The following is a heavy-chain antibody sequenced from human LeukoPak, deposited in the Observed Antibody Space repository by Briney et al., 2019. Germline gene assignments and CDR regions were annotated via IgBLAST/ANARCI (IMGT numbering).Heavy chain of an antibody. CDR1: GFTVSSNY. D-gene: IGHD3-9*01. J-gene: IGHJ4*02. CDR2: IYSGGST. CDR3: ARLLTGYYSGFDY. Sequence: PGGSLRLSCAASGFTVSSNYMSWVRQAPGKGLEWVSVIYSGGSTYYADSVKGRFTISRDNSKNTLYLQMSSLRAEDTAVYYCARLLTGYYSGFDYWGQGTLVTVSS. V-gene: IGHV3-66*01.